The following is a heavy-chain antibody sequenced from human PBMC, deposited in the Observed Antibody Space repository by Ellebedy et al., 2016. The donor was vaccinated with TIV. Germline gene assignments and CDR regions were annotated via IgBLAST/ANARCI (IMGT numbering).Heavy chain of an antibody. CDR3: ARMYSSGWYGGWFDP. CDR2: IYYSGST. D-gene: IGHD6-19*01. V-gene: IGHV4-39*07. J-gene: IGHJ5*02. CDR1: GGSISSYY. Sequence: MPSETLSLTCTVSGGSISSYYWGWIRQPPGKGLEWIGSIYYSGSTYYNPSLKSRVTISVDTSKNQFSLKLSSVTAADTAVYYCARMYSSGWYGGWFDPWGQGTLVTVSS.